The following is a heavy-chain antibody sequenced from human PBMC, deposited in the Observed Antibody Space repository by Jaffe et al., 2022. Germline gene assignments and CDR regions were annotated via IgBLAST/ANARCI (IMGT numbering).Heavy chain of an antibody. CDR1: GGTFSSYA. V-gene: IGHV1-69*01. D-gene: IGHD4-4*01. CDR3: ASSRDDYSNYRTTDYFDY. CDR2: IIPIFGTA. J-gene: IGHJ4*02. Sequence: QVQLVQSGAEVKKPGSSVKVSCKASGGTFSSYAISWVRQAPGQGLEWMGGIIPIFGTANYAQKFQGRVTITADESTSTAYMELSSLRSEDTAVYYCASSRDDYSNYRTTDYFDYWGQGTLVTVSS.